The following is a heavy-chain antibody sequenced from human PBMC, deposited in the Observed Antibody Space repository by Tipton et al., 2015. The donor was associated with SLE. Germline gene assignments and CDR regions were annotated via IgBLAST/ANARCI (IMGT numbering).Heavy chain of an antibody. CDR1: GFIFRSYS. D-gene: IGHD2-21*01. J-gene: IGHJ3*02. Sequence: SLRLSCAASGFIFRSYSMRWVRQAPGKGLEWVSSISSSSTYIDYADSVKGRFTISRDNAKNSLYLQMNSLRAEDTALYYCTKVLCGGDCYTDAFDIWGQGTMVTVSS. CDR3: TKVLCGGDCYTDAFDI. V-gene: IGHV3-21*04. CDR2: ISSSSTYI.